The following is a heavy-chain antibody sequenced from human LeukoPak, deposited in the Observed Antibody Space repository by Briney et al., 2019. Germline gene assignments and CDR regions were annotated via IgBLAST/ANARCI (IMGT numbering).Heavy chain of an antibody. CDR1: GYTFTSYD. V-gene: IGHV1-8*01. CDR3: ARIAAAGNRRLNY. CDR2: MKPNSGNT. D-gene: IGHD6-13*01. J-gene: IGHJ4*02. Sequence: GASVKVSCKASGYTFTSYDINWVRQATGQGLEWMGWMKPNSGNTGYAQKFQGRITMTRNNSISTAYMELSSLTSEDTAVYYCARIAAAGNRRLNYWGQGTLVTVSS.